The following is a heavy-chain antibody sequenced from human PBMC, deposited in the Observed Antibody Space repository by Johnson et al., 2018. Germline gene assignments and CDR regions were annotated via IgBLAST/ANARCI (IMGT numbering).Heavy chain of an antibody. CDR3: AKDIGGAWSYYMGTYYYYGMDV. Sequence: QVQLQESGPGLVKPSETLSLTCTVSGGSISSYYWSWIRQPPGKGLEWIGYIYYSGSTNYNPSLKSRVTISVDTSKTKLSLKLSSVTAADTALYYCAKDIGGAWSYYMGTYYYYGMDVWGQGTTVTVSS. D-gene: IGHD3-10*01. CDR2: IYYSGST. V-gene: IGHV4-59*01. CDR1: GGSISSYY. J-gene: IGHJ6*02.